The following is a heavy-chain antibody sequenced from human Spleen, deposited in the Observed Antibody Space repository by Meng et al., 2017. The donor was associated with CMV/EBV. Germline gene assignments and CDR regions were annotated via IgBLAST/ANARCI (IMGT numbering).Heavy chain of an antibody. J-gene: IGHJ4*02. CDR1: GYSFTSYW. Sequence: KVSCKGSGYSFTSYWIGWVRQMPGKGLEWMGFVYPGDSDTRYSPSVQGQATISADKSISTAYLQWSSLKASDTAIYYCARMRCDGDCFFDYWGQGTLVTVSS. CDR2: VYPGDSDT. CDR3: ARMRCDGDCFFDY. D-gene: IGHD2-21*01. V-gene: IGHV5-51*01.